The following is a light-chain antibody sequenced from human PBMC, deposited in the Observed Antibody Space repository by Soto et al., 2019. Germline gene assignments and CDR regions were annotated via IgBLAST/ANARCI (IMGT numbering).Light chain of an antibody. CDR2: QAS. CDR3: QQYNSYQT. V-gene: IGKV1-5*03. CDR1: QSISTW. Sequence: DIQMTQSPSTLSASVGDKVTITCRASQSISTWLAWYQQKPGKAPKLLTYQASTLESGVPSRFSGSGSGTEFTLTISSPQPDDFATYYCQQYNSYQTFGQGTKVDIK. J-gene: IGKJ1*01.